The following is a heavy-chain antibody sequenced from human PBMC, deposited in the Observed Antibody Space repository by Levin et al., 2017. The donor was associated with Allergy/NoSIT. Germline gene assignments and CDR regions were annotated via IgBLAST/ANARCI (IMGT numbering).Heavy chain of an antibody. D-gene: IGHD6-6*01. CDR2: ISWNSGSI. CDR1: GFTFDDYA. CDR3: AKGSSSSTHAFDI. J-gene: IGHJ3*02. Sequence: GGSLRLSCAASGFTFDDYAMHWVRQAPGKGLEWVSGISWNSGSIGYADSVKGRFTISRDNAKNSLYLQMNSLRAEDTALYYCAKGSSSSTHAFDIWGQGTMVTVSS. V-gene: IGHV3-9*01.